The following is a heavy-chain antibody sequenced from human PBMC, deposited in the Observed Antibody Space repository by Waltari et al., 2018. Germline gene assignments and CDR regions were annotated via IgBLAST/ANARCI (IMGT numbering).Heavy chain of an antibody. CDR1: GGSISSRSYY. J-gene: IGHJ3*02. D-gene: IGHD3-22*01. V-gene: IGHV4-39*07. Sequence: QLQLQESGPGLVKPSETLSLTCTVPGGSISSRSYYWGWIRHLTGKGLEWIWSIYYSGSTYYNPSLKSRVTISVDTSKNQFSLKLSSVTAADTAVYYCARGTLTYYYDSGPGGFDIWGQGTMVTVSS. CDR3: ARGTLTYYYDSGPGGFDI. CDR2: IYYSGST.